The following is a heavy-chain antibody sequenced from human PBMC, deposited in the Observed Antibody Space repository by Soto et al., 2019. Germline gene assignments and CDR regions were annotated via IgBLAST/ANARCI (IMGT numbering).Heavy chain of an antibody. CDR1: GDSISSGGYY. Sequence: QVQLQESGPGLVKPSQTLSLTCTVSGDSISSGGYYWSWSRKHPGKCLEWIGHISTSGSTYLNPSVKSRVKISVDTSKNQLSLDLSSVTAADTAVYYCARGMGKGYFDYCGQGTLVTVSS. CDR3: ARGMGKGYFDY. D-gene: IGHD1-26*01. V-gene: IGHV4-31*03. J-gene: IGHJ4*02. CDR2: ISTSGST.